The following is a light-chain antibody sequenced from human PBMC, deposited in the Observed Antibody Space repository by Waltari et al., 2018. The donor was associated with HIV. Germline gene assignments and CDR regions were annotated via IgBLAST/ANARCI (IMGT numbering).Light chain of an antibody. J-gene: IGKJ2*01. CDR3: MQTTQFPYT. CDR1: QTRLPVDGRTC. CDR2: KVS. Sequence: IVLTQHPLPSLFPLGRQASISCKSRQTRLPVDGRTCLSWLHQRPGQPPRLLIYKVSDRFSGVPDRFSGSGAKTEFTLKISSIEADDVGVFYCMQTTQFPYTFGQGTKLEI. V-gene: IGKV2-24*01.